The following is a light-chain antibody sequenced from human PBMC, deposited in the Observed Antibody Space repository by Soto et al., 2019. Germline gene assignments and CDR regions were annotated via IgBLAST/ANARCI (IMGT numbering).Light chain of an antibody. CDR3: QQVKTFPRT. CDR2: SAS. J-gene: IGKJ1*01. V-gene: IGKV1-12*01. CDR1: QDIGSQ. Sequence: DIQMTQSPSSMSASVGDRVTITCRASQDIGSQLGWYQQKPGKAPKLLIHSASTLQRGVPFRFSGSGSGTEFTLTISSLQSEDFATYYCQQVKTFPRTFCQGTKVEIE.